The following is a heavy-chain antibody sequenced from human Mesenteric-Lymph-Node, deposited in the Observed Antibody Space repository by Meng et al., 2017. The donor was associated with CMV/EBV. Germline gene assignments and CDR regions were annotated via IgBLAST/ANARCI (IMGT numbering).Heavy chain of an antibody. CDR1: GFTFSGSA. J-gene: IGHJ4*02. CDR2: IRSKANSYAT. Sequence: GESLKISCAASGFTFSGSAMHWVRLASGKGLEWVGRIRSKANSYATACAASVKGRFTISRDDSKNTAYPQMNSLKTEDTAVYYCTRRESDSSSGYFDYWGQGTLVTVSS. V-gene: IGHV3-73*01. CDR3: TRRESDSSSGYFDY. D-gene: IGHD6-6*01.